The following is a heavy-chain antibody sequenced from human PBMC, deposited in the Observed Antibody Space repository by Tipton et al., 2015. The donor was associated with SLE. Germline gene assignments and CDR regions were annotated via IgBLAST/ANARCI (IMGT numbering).Heavy chain of an antibody. CDR3: ARSPYVLYYDTTV. V-gene: IGHV4-61*09. Sequence: TLSLTCTVSGGSISSGSYYWSWIRQPAGKGLEWIGHIYTSGSTNYNPSLKSRVTISVDTSKNQFSLKLSSVTAADTAVYYCARSPYVLYYDTTVWGQGTLVTVSS. D-gene: IGHD3-9*01. CDR1: GGSISSGSYY. J-gene: IGHJ4*02. CDR2: IYTSGST.